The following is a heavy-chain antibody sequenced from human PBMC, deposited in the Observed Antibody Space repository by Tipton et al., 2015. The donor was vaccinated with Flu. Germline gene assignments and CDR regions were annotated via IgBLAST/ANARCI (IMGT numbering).Heavy chain of an antibody. Sequence: TLSLTCTVSGDSISSGTYYWSWIRQPAGKGLEWIGRVYTSGSTNYNPSLRSRVTISLDTSKNQFSLRVNSVTAADTAVYYCATSGWRDPRGSFDFWGQGTLVTVSS. CDR2: VYTSGST. V-gene: IGHV4-61*02. CDR1: GDSISSGTYY. J-gene: IGHJ4*02. D-gene: IGHD5-24*01. CDR3: ATSGWRDPRGSFDF.